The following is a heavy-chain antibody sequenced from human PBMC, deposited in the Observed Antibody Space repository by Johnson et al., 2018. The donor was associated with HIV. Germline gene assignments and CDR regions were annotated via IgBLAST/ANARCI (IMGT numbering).Heavy chain of an antibody. Sequence: QVQLVESGGGVVRPGRSLRLSCAASGFSFSSYGMYWARQAPDKGLEWVAYIPFHGNQQYYGDSVKGRFTISRDNSRDTLFLEMNSLRVEDTAVYYCAKRHGPIVGATHDAFDIWGQGTMVTVSS. D-gene: IGHD1-26*01. V-gene: IGHV3-30*02. J-gene: IGHJ3*02. CDR3: AKRHGPIVGATHDAFDI. CDR2: IPFHGNQQ. CDR1: GFSFSSYG.